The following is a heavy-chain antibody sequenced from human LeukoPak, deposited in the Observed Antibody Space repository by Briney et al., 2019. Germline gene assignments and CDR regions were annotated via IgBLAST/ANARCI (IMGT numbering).Heavy chain of an antibody. V-gene: IGHV3-11*04. CDR3: ARSHYYDSSNFYYYYGMDV. D-gene: IGHD3-22*01. J-gene: IGHJ6*02. Sequence: GGSLRLSCAASGFTFSDYYMSWIRQAPGKGLEWVSYISSSGSTIYYADSVKGRFTISRDNAKNTLYLQMNSLRAEDTAVYYCARSHYYDSSNFYYYYGMDVWGQGTTVTVSS. CDR2: ISSSGSTI. CDR1: GFTFSDYY.